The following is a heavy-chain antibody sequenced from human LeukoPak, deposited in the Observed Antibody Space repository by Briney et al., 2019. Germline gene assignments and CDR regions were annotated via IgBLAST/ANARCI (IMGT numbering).Heavy chain of an antibody. D-gene: IGHD6-19*01. CDR1: GYSFSSYS. CDR2: HYPGDSDA. J-gene: IGHJ3*02. Sequence: PGESLKICCMASGYSFSSYSIGWVRQVGGKGVGWVGIHYPGDSDARYSPSFQRQVTISVDKSISTAYLQWSRLKASDTAMYYCARLISVAGTTGDFDMWGQGTLVTVAS. CDR3: ARLISVAGTTGDFDM. V-gene: IGHV5-51*01.